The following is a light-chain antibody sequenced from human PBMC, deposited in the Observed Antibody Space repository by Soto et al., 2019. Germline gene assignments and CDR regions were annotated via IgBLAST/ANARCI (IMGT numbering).Light chain of an antibody. V-gene: IGLV2-14*01. CDR3: NSYTSSSTWV. Sequence: QSALTQPASVSGSPGQSITISCTGTSSDVGGYNYVSWYQQHPGKAPKLMINDVSNRPSGVSNRFSGSKSGNTASLTISGLQAEDEADYYCNSYTSSSTWVFGTGTKLTVL. J-gene: IGLJ1*01. CDR1: SSDVGGYNY. CDR2: DVS.